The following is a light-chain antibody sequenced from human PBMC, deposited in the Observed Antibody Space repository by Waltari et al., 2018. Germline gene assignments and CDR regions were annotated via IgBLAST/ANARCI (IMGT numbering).Light chain of an antibody. V-gene: IGLV1-47*01. CDR2: RND. CDR1: SSNLAISS. Sequence: QSVLTQPPSASGTPGQRVTISCSGSSSNLAISSVYWYPQLPGTAPKLLINRNDHRPSGVPDRFSGSKSGTSASLAISGLRSEDEAEYYCAAWDDSLGGPVFGGGTKVTVL. J-gene: IGLJ3*02. CDR3: AAWDDSLGGPV.